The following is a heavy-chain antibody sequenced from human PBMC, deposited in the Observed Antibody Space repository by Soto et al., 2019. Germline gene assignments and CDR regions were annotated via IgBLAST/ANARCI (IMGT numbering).Heavy chain of an antibody. D-gene: IGHD4-17*01. CDR2: IYHSVST. CDR1: GGSISSGGYS. Sequence: QLQLQESGSGLVKPSQTLSLTCAVSGGSISSGGYSWSWIRQPPGKGLEWIGYIYHSVSTYYNPTLMSRVTIQLDRSKNQFSLKPSSVTAADTAVYCCAGAMTTVTTLDYWGQGTLVTVSS. V-gene: IGHV4-30-2*01. CDR3: AGAMTTVTTLDY. J-gene: IGHJ4*02.